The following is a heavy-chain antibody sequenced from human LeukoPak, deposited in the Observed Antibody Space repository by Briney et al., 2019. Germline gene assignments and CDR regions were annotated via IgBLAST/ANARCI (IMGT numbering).Heavy chain of an antibody. CDR2: IYYSGST. Sequence: SETLSLTCTVSGGSIRSSYYYWSWIRQPPGKGLEWIGYIYYSGSTNYNPSLKSRVTISVDTSKNQFSLKLSSVTAADTAVYYCAREITIFGVVMGGMDVWGQGTTVTVSS. V-gene: IGHV4-61*01. D-gene: IGHD3-3*01. J-gene: IGHJ6*02. CDR3: AREITIFGVVMGGMDV. CDR1: GGSIRSSYYY.